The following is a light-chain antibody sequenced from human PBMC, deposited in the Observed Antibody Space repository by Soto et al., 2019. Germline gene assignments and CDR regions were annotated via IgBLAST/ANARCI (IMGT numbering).Light chain of an antibody. CDR1: QSIINW. V-gene: IGKV1-5*03. CDR2: KAS. CDR3: QHYNSYSEA. J-gene: IGKJ1*01. Sequence: DIQMTQSPSTLSASVGDRVTITCRASQSIINWLAWYQQKPGKAPKLLIYKASSLESEVPSRFSGSGSGTEFTLTISSLQPDDFATYYCQHYNSYSEAFGQGTKVDIK.